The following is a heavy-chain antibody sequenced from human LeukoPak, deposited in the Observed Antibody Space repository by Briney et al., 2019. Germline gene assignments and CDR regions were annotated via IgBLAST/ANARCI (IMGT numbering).Heavy chain of an antibody. D-gene: IGHD1-20*01. CDR3: ARSLYNWNYLDY. J-gene: IGHJ4*02. CDR1: GSSFTSYW. Sequence: GASLQISCKGSGSSFTSYWIGWVRQLPGKGLEWMGIIYPGDSDTRSSPSFQGQVTISADKSISTAYLQWSSLKASDTAMYYCARSLYNWNYLDYWGQGTLVTVSS. CDR2: IYPGDSDT. V-gene: IGHV5-51*01.